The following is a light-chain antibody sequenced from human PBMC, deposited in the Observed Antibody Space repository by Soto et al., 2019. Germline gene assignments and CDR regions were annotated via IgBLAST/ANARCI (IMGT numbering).Light chain of an antibody. CDR1: SRDIGFYNY. CDR3: SSYTNTGTLYV. CDR2: EVA. J-gene: IGLJ1*01. V-gene: IGLV2-14*01. Sequence: QSALTQPASVSGSPGQSITISCTGTSRDIGFYNYVSWYQQHPGKAPKLIIYEVAKRPSGVSSRFSGSKSGNTASLTISGLQAEDEADYPCSSYTNTGTLYVFGTGTKLTVL.